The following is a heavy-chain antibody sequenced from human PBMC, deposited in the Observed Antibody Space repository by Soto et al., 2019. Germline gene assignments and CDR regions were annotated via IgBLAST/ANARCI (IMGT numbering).Heavy chain of an antibody. Sequence: SLTPSSLVAAFTSTALCTQCDRPPPGEGLEWVAVISADARKTNYADTVKGRFTISRDSPHNALFLDLSSLRGDDTAVYFCAKDRGSWDYYYGIDDWGQGTTVTVSS. V-gene: IGHV3-30*19. D-gene: IGHD3-10*01. CDR3: AKDRGSWDYYYGIDD. CDR1: AFTSTALC. CDR2: ISADARKT. J-gene: IGHJ6*02.